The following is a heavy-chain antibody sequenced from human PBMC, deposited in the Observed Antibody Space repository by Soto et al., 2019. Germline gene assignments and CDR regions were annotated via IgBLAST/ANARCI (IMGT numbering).Heavy chain of an antibody. CDR1: GGSFSGYY. J-gene: IGHJ6*03. Sequence: SETLSLTCAVYGGSFSGYYWSWIRQPPGKGLEWIGEINHSGSTNYNPSLKSRVTISVDTSKNQFSLKLSSVTAADTAVYYCARGRIDVVVPAAIYPWTQHMDVWGKGTTVTVSS. CDR3: ARGRIDVVVPAAIYPWTQHMDV. V-gene: IGHV4-34*01. CDR2: INHSGST. D-gene: IGHD2-2*01.